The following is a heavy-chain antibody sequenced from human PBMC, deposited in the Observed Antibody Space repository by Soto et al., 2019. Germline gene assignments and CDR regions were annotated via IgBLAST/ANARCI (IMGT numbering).Heavy chain of an antibody. Sequence: QVQLVQSGAEVKKPGASVKVSCKASGYTFTSFYMHWVRQAPGQGLEWMGIINPSGTTTDYAQKFKGRLNMTMDTSTTTYYIELSSMSSEDTDVYYCAKPQIARHYYYGMEVWGQGTAVTVSS. V-gene: IGHV1-46*01. J-gene: IGHJ6*02. CDR3: AKPQIARHYYYGMEV. CDR2: INPSGTTT. CDR1: GYTFTSFY.